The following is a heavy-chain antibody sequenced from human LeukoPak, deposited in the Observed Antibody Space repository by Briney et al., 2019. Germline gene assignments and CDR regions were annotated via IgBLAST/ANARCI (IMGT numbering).Heavy chain of an antibody. CDR3: AKDLSGCSSTSCYYYFDY. CDR1: GFTFSSYA. Sequence: GGSLRLSCAASGFTFSSYAMSWVRQAPGKGLEWVSAISGSGGSTYYADSVKGRFTISRDNSKNTLYLQMNSLRAEDTAVYYCAKDLSGCSSTSCYYYFDYWGQGTLVTVSS. V-gene: IGHV3-23*01. J-gene: IGHJ4*02. D-gene: IGHD2-2*01. CDR2: ISGSGGST.